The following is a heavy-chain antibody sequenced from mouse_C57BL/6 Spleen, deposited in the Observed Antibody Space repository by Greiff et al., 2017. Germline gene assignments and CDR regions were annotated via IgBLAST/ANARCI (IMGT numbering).Heavy chain of an antibody. V-gene: IGHV1-64*01. CDR3: ARSATYYGSSNRYFDV. CDR1: GYTFTSYW. J-gene: IGHJ1*03. Sequence: QVQLQQPGAELVKPGASVKLSCKASGYTFTSYWMHWVKQRPGQGLEWIGMIHPNSGSTNYNEKFKSKATLTVDKSSSTAYMQLSSLTSEDSAVYYCARSATYYGSSNRYFDVWGTGTTVTVSS. D-gene: IGHD1-1*01. CDR2: IHPNSGST.